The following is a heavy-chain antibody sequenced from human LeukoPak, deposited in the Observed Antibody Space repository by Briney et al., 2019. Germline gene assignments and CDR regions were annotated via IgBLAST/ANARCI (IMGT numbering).Heavy chain of an antibody. CDR2: INHSGST. CDR3: AWSKFGELDY. CDR1: GGSFSGYY. Sequence: SETLSLTCAVYGGSFSGYYWSWIRQPPGKGLEWIGEINHSGSTNYNPSLKSRVTISVDTSKNQSSLKLSSVTAADTAVYYCAWSKFGELDYWGQGTLVTVSS. D-gene: IGHD3-10*02. J-gene: IGHJ4*02. V-gene: IGHV4-34*01.